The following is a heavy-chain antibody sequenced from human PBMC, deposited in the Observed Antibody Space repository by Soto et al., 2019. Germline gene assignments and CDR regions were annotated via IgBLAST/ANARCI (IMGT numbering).Heavy chain of an antibody. Sequence: EVQLLESGGGLVQPGGSLRLSCAASGFTFSSYAMSWVRQAPGKGLEWVSAISGSGGSTYYADSVKGRFTISRDNSKNTLYMQTNSLRAEAAAVYYCAKDVGYCSGGSWCWFDPWGQGTLVTVSS. D-gene: IGHD2-15*01. CDR1: GFTFSSYA. CDR3: AKDVGYCSGGSWCWFDP. CDR2: ISGSGGST. V-gene: IGHV3-23*01. J-gene: IGHJ5*02.